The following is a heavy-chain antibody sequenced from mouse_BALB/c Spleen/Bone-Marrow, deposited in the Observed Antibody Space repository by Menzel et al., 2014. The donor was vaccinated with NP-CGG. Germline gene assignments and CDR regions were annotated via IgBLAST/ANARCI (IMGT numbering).Heavy chain of an antibody. D-gene: IGHD2-2*01. J-gene: IGHJ4*01. CDR1: GFAFSSYE. V-gene: IGHV5-12-1*01. CDR3: ASRGYGYDQRGFYYAMDY. Sequence: EVMLVESGGGLVKPGGSLKLSCAASGFAFSSYEMSWVRQTPEKRLEWVAYISSGGGSTFYPDTVKGRFTLSRDNAKNALYLQVSSLKSEDTAMYCCASRGYGYDQRGFYYAMDYWGQGTSVTVSS. CDR2: ISSGGGST.